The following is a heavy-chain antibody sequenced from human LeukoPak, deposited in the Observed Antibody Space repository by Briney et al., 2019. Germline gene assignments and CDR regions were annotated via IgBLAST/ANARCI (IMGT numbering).Heavy chain of an antibody. CDR2: ISSSGGNT. D-gene: IGHD2-8*01. J-gene: IGHJ4*02. V-gene: IGHV3-23*01. CDR1: GPISSSYS. CDR3: AKDRSCINDVCHGDFDY. Sequence: GRSLRPACPAAGPISSSYSMSWVRQAPRNWMEWVSSISSSGGNTYYTDSVKGSSTTSTDNSTNTVYLQMNSLRATDTAIYYCAKDRSCINDVCHGDFDYWGQGTLVSV.